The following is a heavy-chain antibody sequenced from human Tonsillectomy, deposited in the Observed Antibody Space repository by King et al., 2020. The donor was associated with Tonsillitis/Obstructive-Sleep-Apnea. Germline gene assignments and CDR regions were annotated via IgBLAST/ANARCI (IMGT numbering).Heavy chain of an antibody. CDR1: GFTFGDYA. D-gene: IGHD1-26*01. CDR3: TRSQWGLPYYYYYYMDV. J-gene: IGHJ6*03. V-gene: IGHV3-49*05. Sequence: VQLVESGGGLVKPGRSLRLSCTASGFTFGDYAMSWFRQAPGKGLEWVGFIRSKAYGGTTEYAASLKGRFTISRDDYKSIAYLQMNSLKTEDTAVYYCTRSQWGLPYYYYYYMDVWGKGPTVTVSS. CDR2: IRSKAYGGTT.